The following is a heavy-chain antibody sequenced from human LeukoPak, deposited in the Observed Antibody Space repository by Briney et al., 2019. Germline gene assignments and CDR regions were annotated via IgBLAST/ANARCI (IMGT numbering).Heavy chain of an antibody. CDR2: INPSGGST. Sequence: ASVKVSCKASGYTFTSYYMHRVRQAPGQGLEWMGIINPSGGSTSYAQKFQGRVTMTRDTSTSTVYMELSSLRSEDTAVYYCARAGNYYDSSGYSNFDYWGQGTLVTVSS. J-gene: IGHJ4*02. V-gene: IGHV1-46*01. CDR1: GYTFTSYY. D-gene: IGHD3-22*01. CDR3: ARAGNYYDSSGYSNFDY.